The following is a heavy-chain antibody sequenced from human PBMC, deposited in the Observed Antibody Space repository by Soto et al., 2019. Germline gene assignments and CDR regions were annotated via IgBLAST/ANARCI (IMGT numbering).Heavy chain of an antibody. CDR3: ARDTAVAFDY. Sequence: QVQLVQSGAEMKKPGASVRVSCKASGYTFINYDFSWVRQAPGQGLEWMGWISGNNGNTKYAQKFQGRVTVTTDTSTTTAYMELRSLRSDDTAVYYCARDTAVAFDYWGQGTLVTVSS. CDR2: ISGNNGNT. D-gene: IGHD2-15*01. J-gene: IGHJ4*02. V-gene: IGHV1-18*01. CDR1: GYTFINYD.